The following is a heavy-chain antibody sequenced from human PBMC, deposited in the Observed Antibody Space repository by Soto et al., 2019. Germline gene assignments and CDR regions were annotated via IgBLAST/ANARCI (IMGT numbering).Heavy chain of an antibody. D-gene: IGHD3-10*01. CDR3: AKGTGDTTYYYGMDV. CDR2: IGSSGSGA. CDR1: GFNFSNYI. J-gene: IGHJ6*02. V-gene: IGHV3-23*01. Sequence: GGSLRLSCSASGFNFSNYIMNWVRQAPGKGLEWVSVIGSSGSGAYYAESVQGRFTITRDNSKNMVYLYMRSLRGDDTALYYCAKGTGDTTYYYGMDVWGQGTRVTVSS.